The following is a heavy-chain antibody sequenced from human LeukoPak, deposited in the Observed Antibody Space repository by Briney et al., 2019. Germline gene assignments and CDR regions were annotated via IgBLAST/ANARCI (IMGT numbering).Heavy chain of an antibody. D-gene: IGHD3-22*01. CDR2: ISGSGGST. CDR1: GFTFSSYA. Sequence: GGSLRLSCVASGFTFSSYAMSWVRQAPGKGLEWVSAISGSGGSTYYADSVKGRFTISRDNSKNTLYLQMNSLRAEDTAVYYCAKDLGGDSSGYYLDYWGQGTLVTVSS. J-gene: IGHJ4*02. CDR3: AKDLGGDSSGYYLDY. V-gene: IGHV3-23*01.